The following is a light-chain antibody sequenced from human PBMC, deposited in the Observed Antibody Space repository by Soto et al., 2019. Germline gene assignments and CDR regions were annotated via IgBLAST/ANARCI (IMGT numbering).Light chain of an antibody. Sequence: QSVLTQPASASGSPGQSVTISCTGTSSGVGGYNYVSWYQHHPGKAPKLIIYEVYKRPSGVPDRFSGSKSGNTAALTVSGLQAEDEADYYCSSYVGTNSYVFGTGTKVTVL. CDR3: SSYVGTNSYV. CDR2: EVY. V-gene: IGLV2-8*01. CDR1: SSGVGGYNY. J-gene: IGLJ1*01.